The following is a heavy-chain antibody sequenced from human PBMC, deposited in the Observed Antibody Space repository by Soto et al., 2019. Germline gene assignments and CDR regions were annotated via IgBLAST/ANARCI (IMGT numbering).Heavy chain of an antibody. V-gene: IGHV3-53*02. CDR3: ARAYGSGSRGGMDV. D-gene: IGHD3-10*01. CDR1: GFTVSSNY. J-gene: IGHJ6*02. Sequence: EVQLVETGGGLIQPGGSLRLSCAASGFTVSSNYMSWVRQAPGKGLEWVSVIYSGGSTYYADSVKGRFTISRDNSKNTLYLQMNSLRAEDTAVYYCARAYGSGSRGGMDVWGQGTTVTVSS. CDR2: IYSGGST.